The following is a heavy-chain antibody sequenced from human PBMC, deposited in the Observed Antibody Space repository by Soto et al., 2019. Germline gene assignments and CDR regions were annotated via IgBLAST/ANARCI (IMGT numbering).Heavy chain of an antibody. Sequence: SETLSLTCTVSGGSISSGGYYWSWIRQHPGKGLEWIGYIYYSGSTYYNPSLKSRVTISVDTSKNQFSLKLSSVTAADTAVYYCARGYRGWYYGMDVWGQGTTVTDSS. CDR2: IYYSGST. J-gene: IGHJ6*02. CDR1: GGSISSGGYY. CDR3: ARGYRGWYYGMDV. D-gene: IGHD5-18*01. V-gene: IGHV4-31*03.